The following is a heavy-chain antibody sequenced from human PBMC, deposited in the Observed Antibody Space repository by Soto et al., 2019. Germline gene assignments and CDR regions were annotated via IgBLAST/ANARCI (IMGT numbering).Heavy chain of an antibody. CDR1: GFTFSSYA. CDR3: ARNRYSSSISWFDP. J-gene: IGHJ5*02. Sequence: RRLSCAASGFTFSSYAMHWVRQAPGKGLEWVAVISYDGSNKYYADSVKGRFTISRDNSKNTLYLQMNSLRGEDTAVYYCARNRYSSSISWFDPWGQGALGTVS. V-gene: IGHV3-30-3*01. CDR2: ISYDGSNK. D-gene: IGHD6-13*01.